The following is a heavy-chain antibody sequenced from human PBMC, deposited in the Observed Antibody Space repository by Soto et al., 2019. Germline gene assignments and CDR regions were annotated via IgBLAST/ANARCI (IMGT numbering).Heavy chain of an antibody. D-gene: IGHD3-22*01. CDR3: ARDSRVPTYYYDSSGYLVY. CDR1: GHTFTSYG. V-gene: IGHV1-18*04. Sequence: ASVKVSCKASGHTFTSYGISWVRRAPGQGLEWMGWISAYNGNTNYAQKLQGRVTMTTDTSTSTAYMELRSLRSDDTAVYYCARDSRVPTYYYDSSGYLVYWGQGTLVTVSS. J-gene: IGHJ4*02. CDR2: ISAYNGNT.